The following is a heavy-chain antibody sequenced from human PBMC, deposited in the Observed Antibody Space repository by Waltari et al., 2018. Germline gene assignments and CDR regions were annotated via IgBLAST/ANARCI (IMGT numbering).Heavy chain of an antibody. CDR2: IYYSGGT. Sequence: QVQLQESGPGLVKPSQTLSLTCTVSGGSISSGGYYWSWIRQHPGKGLEWIGYIYYSGGTYYNPSLKGRVTRSVATSKNQFSLKLSSVTAADTAVYYCARGYSYGYWDFDYWGQGTLVTVSS. CDR1: GGSISSGGYY. V-gene: IGHV4-31*03. CDR3: ARGYSYGYWDFDY. D-gene: IGHD5-18*01. J-gene: IGHJ4*02.